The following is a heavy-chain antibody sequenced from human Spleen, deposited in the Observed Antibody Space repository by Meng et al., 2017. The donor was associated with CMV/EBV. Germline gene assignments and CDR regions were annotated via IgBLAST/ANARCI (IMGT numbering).Heavy chain of an antibody. D-gene: IGHD2-2*01. V-gene: IGHV4-34*01. CDR2: INHSGST. Sequence: SETLSLTCTVSGGSISRYYWSWIRQPPGKGLEWIGEINHSGSTNYNPSLKSRVTISVDTSKNQFSLKLSSVTAADTAVYYCAGVIVVVPAAYYGMDVWGQGTTVTVSS. J-gene: IGHJ6*02. CDR1: GGSISRYY. CDR3: AGVIVVVPAAYYGMDV.